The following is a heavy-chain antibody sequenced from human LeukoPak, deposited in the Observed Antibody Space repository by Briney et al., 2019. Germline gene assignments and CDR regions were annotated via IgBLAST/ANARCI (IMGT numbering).Heavy chain of an antibody. J-gene: IGHJ4*02. CDR1: GGSVLSIGSY. CDR2: VYYTGTT. D-gene: IGHD1-26*01. CDR3: ARDAGTYPDPRYFVN. V-gene: IGHV4-61*08. Sequence: PSETLSLTCTVSGGSVLSIGSYWIWIRQPPGKGLEWIGLVYYTGTTNYNPSLESRLTISVDTSRNQFSLSLTSVTASDTAVYYCARDAGTYPDPRYFVNWGQGTLVTVSS.